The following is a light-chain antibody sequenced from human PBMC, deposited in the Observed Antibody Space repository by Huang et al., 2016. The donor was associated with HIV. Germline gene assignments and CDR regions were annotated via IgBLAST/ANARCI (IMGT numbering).Light chain of an antibody. J-gene: IGKJ4*01. V-gene: IGKV3-15*01. Sequence: EIVMTQSPVTLSVSPGERVTPSCRASQSLYNNLAWYQHRPGQAPRVLIYGASTRATNVPARFSGSGSGTEFTLTISSLVSEDFAVYYCQQYNDWPLTFGGGTTVEI. CDR3: QQYNDWPLT. CDR2: GAS. CDR1: QSLYNN.